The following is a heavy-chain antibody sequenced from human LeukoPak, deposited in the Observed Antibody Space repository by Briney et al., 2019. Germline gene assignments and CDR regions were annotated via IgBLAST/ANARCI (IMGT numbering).Heavy chain of an antibody. CDR1: GGSFSGYY. J-gene: IGHJ4*02. Sequence: SETLSLTCAVYGGSFSGYYWSWIRQPPGKGLEWIGEINHSGSTNYNPSLKSRVTISVDTSKNQFPLKLSSVTAADTAVYYWASRDYYDSSGYYGDYWGQGTLVTVSS. V-gene: IGHV4-34*01. D-gene: IGHD3-22*01. CDR2: INHSGST. CDR3: ASRDYYDSSGYYGDY.